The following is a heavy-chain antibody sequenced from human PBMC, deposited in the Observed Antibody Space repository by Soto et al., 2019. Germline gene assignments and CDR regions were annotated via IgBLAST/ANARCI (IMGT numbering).Heavy chain of an antibody. Sequence: ASVKVSCKASGYTFTSYYMHWVRQAPGQGLEWMGWINSNSGGTNYAQKFQGWVTMTRDTSICTAYMELSRLRSDDTAVYYCARDYSYITIFGVVTSLGGMDVWGQGTTVTVSS. J-gene: IGHJ6*02. D-gene: IGHD3-3*01. CDR1: GYTFTSYY. V-gene: IGHV1-2*04. CDR2: INSNSGGT. CDR3: ARDYSYITIFGVVTSLGGMDV.